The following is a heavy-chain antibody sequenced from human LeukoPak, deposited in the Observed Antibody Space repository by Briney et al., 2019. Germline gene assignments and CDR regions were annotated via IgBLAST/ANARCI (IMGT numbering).Heavy chain of an antibody. D-gene: IGHD3-22*01. CDR3: ARDKGGSSGYYYVGFIDP. CDR2: THYSGRT. V-gene: IGHV4-59*11. Sequence: SETLSLTCTVSGGSISSHYWSWIRQPPGRGLEWVGYTHYSGRTNYNPSLKSRVTMSVDTSKSQISLRLTSVTAADTAVYYCARDKGGSSGYYYVGFIDPWGQGTLVTVSS. CDR1: GGSISSHY. J-gene: IGHJ3*01.